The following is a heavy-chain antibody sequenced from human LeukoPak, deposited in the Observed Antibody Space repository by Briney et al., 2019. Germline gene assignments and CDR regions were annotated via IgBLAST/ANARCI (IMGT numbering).Heavy chain of an antibody. J-gene: IGHJ4*02. D-gene: IGHD6-13*01. V-gene: IGHV4-30-4*08. CDR3: ARDGYSSSWGGIDY. Sequence: SQTLSLTCTVSGGSISSGDYYWSWIRQPPGKGLEWIGYIYYSGSTYYNPSLKSRATISVDTSKNQFSLKLSSVTAADTAVYYCARDGYSSSWGGIDYWGQGTLVTVSS. CDR2: IYYSGST. CDR1: GGSISSGDYY.